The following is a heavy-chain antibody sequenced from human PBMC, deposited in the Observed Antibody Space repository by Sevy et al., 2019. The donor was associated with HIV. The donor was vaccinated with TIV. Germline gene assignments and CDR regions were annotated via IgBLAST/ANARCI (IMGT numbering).Heavy chain of an antibody. CDR3: ATTREYYSDNSGYLDY. CDR2: LDPEDGTT. J-gene: IGHJ4*02. V-gene: IGHV1-24*01. CDR1: GYTLTQLS. Sequence: ASVKVSCKVSGYTLTQLSMHWVRQTPGEGLEWMGRLDPEDGTTIYAQRFQGRVTMTEDTSTDTAYLELSSLRSEDTAVYYCATTREYYSDNSGYLDYWGRGTLVTVSS. D-gene: IGHD3-22*01.